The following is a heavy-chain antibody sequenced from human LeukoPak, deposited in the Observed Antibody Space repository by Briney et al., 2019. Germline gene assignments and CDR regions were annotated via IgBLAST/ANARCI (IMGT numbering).Heavy chain of an antibody. Sequence: TGGSLRLSCAATGFTFSNYGMHWVRQAPGKGLEWVAVISYDGSNKHYADSVKGRFTISRDNSKNTLYLQMNSLRAEDTAVYYCAKDQRVTSTVVTPGWCFDLWGRGTLVTVSS. J-gene: IGHJ2*01. CDR1: GFTFSNYG. V-gene: IGHV3-30*18. CDR3: AKDQRVTSTVVTPGWCFDL. CDR2: ISYDGSNK. D-gene: IGHD4-23*01.